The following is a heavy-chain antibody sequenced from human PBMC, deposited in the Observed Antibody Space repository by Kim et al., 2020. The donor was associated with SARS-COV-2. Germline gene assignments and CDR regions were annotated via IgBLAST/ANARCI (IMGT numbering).Heavy chain of an antibody. D-gene: IGHD3-10*01. CDR2: INTNTGNP. J-gene: IGHJ6*02. V-gene: IGHV7-4-1*02. CDR1: GYTFTSYA. CDR3: ARGYSGGSGSWLAGYYYGMDV. Sequence: ASVKVSCKASGYTFTSYAMNWVRQAPGQGLEWMGWINTNTGNPTYAQGFTGRFVFSLDTSVSTAYLQISSLKAEDTAGYYCARGYSGGSGSWLAGYYYGMDVWGQGTTVTVSS.